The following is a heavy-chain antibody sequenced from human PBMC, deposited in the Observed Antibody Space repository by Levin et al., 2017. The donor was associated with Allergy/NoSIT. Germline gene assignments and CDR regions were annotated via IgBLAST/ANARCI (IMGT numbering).Heavy chain of an antibody. D-gene: IGHD2-15*01. CDR3: AREDIGSGGSCYLDY. CDR2: ISAYNGNT. Sequence: PGGSLRLSCKASGYTFTSYGISWVRQAPGQGLEWMGWISAYNGNTNYAQKLQGRVTMTTDTSTSTAYMELRSLRSDDTAVYYCAREDIGSGGSCYLDYWGQGTLVTVSS. J-gene: IGHJ4*02. CDR1: GYTFTSYG. V-gene: IGHV1-18*01.